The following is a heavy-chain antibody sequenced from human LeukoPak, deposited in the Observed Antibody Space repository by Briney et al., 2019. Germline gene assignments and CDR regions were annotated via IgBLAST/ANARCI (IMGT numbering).Heavy chain of an antibody. CDR3: ARVRGVTNNWFAP. D-gene: IGHD3-10*01. CDR2: IRNKANSYTT. CDR1: GFTFSDHY. Sequence: GGSLRLSCAASGFTFSDHYMDWVRQAPVKGLEWVGRIRNKANSYTTEYAASVKGRFTISRDDSKNSLYLQMNSLKTEDTAVYYCARVRGVTNNWFAPWGQGTLVTVSS. J-gene: IGHJ5*02. V-gene: IGHV3-72*01.